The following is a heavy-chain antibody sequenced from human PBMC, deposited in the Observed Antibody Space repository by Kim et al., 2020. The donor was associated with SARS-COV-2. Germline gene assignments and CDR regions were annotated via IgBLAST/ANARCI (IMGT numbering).Heavy chain of an antibody. D-gene: IGHD3-16*01. V-gene: IGHV3-48*02. J-gene: IGHJ3*01. CDR3: ARQYDYVWGSPAFDV. CDR1: EIASSISTYS. CDR2: ISSRSSST. Sequence: GGSLRLSCEVSEIASSISTYSMDWVRQAPGKGLEWISYISSRSSSTYYADSVKGRFTISRDNAKNSLYLQMSSLRDEDTAVYYCARQYDYVWGSPAFDVWGQGTMVTVSS.